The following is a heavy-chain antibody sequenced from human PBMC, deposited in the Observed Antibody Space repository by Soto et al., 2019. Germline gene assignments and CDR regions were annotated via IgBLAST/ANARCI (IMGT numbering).Heavy chain of an antibody. V-gene: IGHV4-4*07. D-gene: IGHD2-15*01. Sequence: PSETLSLTCTVSGGSISSYYWSWIRQPAGKGLEWIGRIYTSGSTNYNPSLKSQVTMSVDTSKNQFSLKLSSVTAADTAVYYCASGYCSGGSCYPFAYWGQGTLVNVS. CDR1: GGSISSYY. CDR2: IYTSGST. CDR3: ASGYCSGGSCYPFAY. J-gene: IGHJ4*02.